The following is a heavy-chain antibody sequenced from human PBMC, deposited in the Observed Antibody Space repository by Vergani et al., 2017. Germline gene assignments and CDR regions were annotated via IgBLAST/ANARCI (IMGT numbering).Heavy chain of an antibody. CDR3: ARIYDFWDYYYYYYMDV. CDR1: GYTFTSYD. V-gene: IGHV1-8*01. D-gene: IGHD3-3*01. CDR2: MNPNSGNT. J-gene: IGHJ6*03. Sequence: QVQLVQSVAEVKKPGASVKVSCKASGYTFTSYDINWVRQATGQGLEWMGWMNPNSGNTGYAQKFQGRVTMTRNTSISTAYMELSSLRSEDTAVYYCARIYDFWDYYYYYYMDVWGKGTTVTVSS.